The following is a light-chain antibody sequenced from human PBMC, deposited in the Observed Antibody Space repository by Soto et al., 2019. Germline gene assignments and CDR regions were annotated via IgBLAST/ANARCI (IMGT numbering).Light chain of an antibody. CDR2: DVS. CDR3: SSYAGTNNYV. Sequence: QSVLTQPASVSGSPGQSITISCTGTISDVGSYNYVSWYQQYPGKAPKLMIYDVSTLPSGVSDRFSGSKSGNTASLSVSGLQAEDEADYYCSSYAGTNNYVFGTGTKVTVL. J-gene: IGLJ1*01. V-gene: IGLV2-14*03. CDR1: ISDVGSYNY.